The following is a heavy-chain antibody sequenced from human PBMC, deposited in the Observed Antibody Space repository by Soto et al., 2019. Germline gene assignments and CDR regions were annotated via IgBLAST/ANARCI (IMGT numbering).Heavy chain of an antibody. V-gene: IGHV1-2*04. D-gene: IGHD2-8*01. CDR1: GYSFTDYH. CDR3: ARGDSTDCSNGVCSFFYNHDMDV. J-gene: IGHJ6*02. CDR2: INPNSGGT. Sequence: GASVKVSCKASGYSFTDYHIHWVRQAPGQGLEWLGRINPNSGGTSTAQKFQGWVTMTTDKSISTASMELTRLTSDDTAIYYCARGDSTDCSNGVCSFFYNHDMDVWGQGTTVTVSS.